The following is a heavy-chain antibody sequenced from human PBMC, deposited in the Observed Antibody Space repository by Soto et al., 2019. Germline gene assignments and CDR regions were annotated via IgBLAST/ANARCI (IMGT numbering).Heavy chain of an antibody. V-gene: IGHV4-34*01. CDR1: GGSFSGYI. CDR2: INHSGSA. CDR3: ARGLISGSHYSGGWYYFDS. Sequence: QVQLQQSGAGLLKPSETLSLTCDVYGGSFSGYIWTWIRQTPGKGLQWIGQINHSGSANYNPSLKRRVTLSVHTSNSQFSLEMNSVTAADTAVYYCARGLISGSHYSGGWYYFDSWGQGTQVTVSS. J-gene: IGHJ4*02. D-gene: IGHD1-26*01.